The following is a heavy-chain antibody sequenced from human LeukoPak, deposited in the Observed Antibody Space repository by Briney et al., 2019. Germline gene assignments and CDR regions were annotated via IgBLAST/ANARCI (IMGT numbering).Heavy chain of an antibody. CDR3: ARGLLRGYYYYGMDV. CDR2: INPSGGST. V-gene: IGHV1-46*01. D-gene: IGHD2-21*01. Sequence: ASVKVSCKASGYTFTSYYMHWVRQAPGQGLEWMGIINPSGGSTSYAQKFQGRVTMTRDTSTSTVYMELSSLRSEGTAVYYCARGLLRGYYYYGMDVWGQGTTVTVSS. CDR1: GYTFTSYY. J-gene: IGHJ6*02.